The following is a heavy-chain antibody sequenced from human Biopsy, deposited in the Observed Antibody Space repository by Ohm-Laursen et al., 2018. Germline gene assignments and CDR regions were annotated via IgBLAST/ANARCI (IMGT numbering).Heavy chain of an antibody. Sequence: SLRLSCAASGFIFSSYAMHWVRQAPGKGLQWVAFISYDGSKKDYGDSVKGRFTISRDNSRNTLYLQMNNLRAEDTAVYYCAKIAFDSSGANTMRDYWGQGTLVTVFS. CDR3: AKIAFDSSGANTMRDY. J-gene: IGHJ4*02. V-gene: IGHV3-30*18. D-gene: IGHD3-22*01. CDR2: ISYDGSKK. CDR1: GFIFSSYA.